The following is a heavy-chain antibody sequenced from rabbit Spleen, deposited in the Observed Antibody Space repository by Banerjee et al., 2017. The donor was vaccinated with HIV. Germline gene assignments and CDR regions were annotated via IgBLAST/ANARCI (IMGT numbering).Heavy chain of an antibody. J-gene: IGHJ4*01. CDR3: ARDLVGVIGWNFYL. V-gene: IGHV1S45*01. CDR2: ISAGSSGST. CDR1: GFSFSDRDV. Sequence: QEQLVESGGGLVKPEGSLTLTCKASGFSFSDRDVMCWVRQAPGKGLERIACISAGSSGSTYYATWAKGRFAISKASSTTMTLQMTSLTAADRATYFCARDLVGVIGWNFYLWDQGTLVSVS. D-gene: IGHD1-1*01.